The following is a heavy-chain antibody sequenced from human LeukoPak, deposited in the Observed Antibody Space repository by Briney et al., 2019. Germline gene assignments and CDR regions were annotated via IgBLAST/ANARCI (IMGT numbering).Heavy chain of an antibody. D-gene: IGHD6-19*01. CDR2: ISYDGSNK. Sequence: PGGSLRLSCAASGFTFSSYGMPWVRQAPGKGLEWVAVISYDGSNKYYADSVKGRFTISRDNSKNTLYLQMNSLRAEDTAVYYCAKGGRGSGSSGWHFDYWGQGTLVTVSS. J-gene: IGHJ4*02. V-gene: IGHV3-30*18. CDR3: AKGGRGSGSSGWHFDY. CDR1: GFTFSSYG.